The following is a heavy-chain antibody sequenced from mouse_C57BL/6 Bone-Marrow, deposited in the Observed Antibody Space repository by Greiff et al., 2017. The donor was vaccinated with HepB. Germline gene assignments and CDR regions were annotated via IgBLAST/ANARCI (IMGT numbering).Heavy chain of an antibody. CDR2: ISYDGSN. CDR1: GYSITSGYY. J-gene: IGHJ3*01. D-gene: IGHD2-3*01. Sequence: EVQLQESGPGLVKPSQSLSLTCSVTGYSITSGYYWNWIRQFPGNKLEWMGYISYDGSNNYNPSLKNRISITRDTSKNQFFLKLNSVTTEDTATYYCARDDGYFLWGQGTLVTVSA. V-gene: IGHV3-6*01. CDR3: ARDDGYFL.